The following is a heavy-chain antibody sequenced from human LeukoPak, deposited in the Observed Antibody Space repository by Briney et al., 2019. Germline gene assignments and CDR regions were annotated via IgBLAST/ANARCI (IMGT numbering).Heavy chain of an antibody. CDR1: GFTFSSYA. V-gene: IGHV3-23*01. CDR3: AKTYYYDSSNYPPMDY. D-gene: IGHD3-22*01. CDR2: ISGGGGNT. Sequence: PGGSLRLSCAASGFTFSSYAMSWVRQAPGEGLEWVSAISGGGGNTYYADSVKGRFTISRDNSKNTLYLQMSSLRAEDTAVYYCAKTYYYDSSNYPPMDYWGRGTLVTVSS. J-gene: IGHJ4*02.